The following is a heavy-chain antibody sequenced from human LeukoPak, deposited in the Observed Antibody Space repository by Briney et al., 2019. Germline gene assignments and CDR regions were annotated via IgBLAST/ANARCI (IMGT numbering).Heavy chain of an antibody. J-gene: IGHJ4*02. CDR2: IRSKANSYAT. Sequence: GGSLRLSCAASGFTFSGSAMQWVRQASGKGVEWVGRIRSKANSYATAYAASVKGRFTISRDDSKNTAYLQMNSLKTEDTAVYYCTRAGDDYVWEDFDYWGQGTLVTVSS. CDR3: TRAGDDYVWEDFDY. V-gene: IGHV3-73*01. CDR1: GFTFSGSA. D-gene: IGHD3-16*01.